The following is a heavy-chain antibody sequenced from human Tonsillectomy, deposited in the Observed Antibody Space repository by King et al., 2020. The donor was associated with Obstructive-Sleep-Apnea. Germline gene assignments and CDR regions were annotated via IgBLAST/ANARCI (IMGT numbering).Heavy chain of an antibody. J-gene: IGHJ4*02. CDR1: GFTFSSYS. CDR3: EVQLTNTKTKAKNTLYLKMKGLRAEDTAVYYCARGRYYDSSGYGDSVDY. V-gene: IGHV3-21*01. CDR2: ISSSSRYI. Sequence: VQLVESGGGLVKPGGSLRLSCAASGFTFSSYSMNWVRQAPGKGLEWVSSISSSSRYIYYADSVKGRFTISRDNAKNSLYLQMNHLMAEDPAVAYCEVQLTNTKTKAKNTLYLKMKGLRAEDTAVYYCARGRYYDSSGYGDSVDYWGQGTLVTVSS. D-gene: IGHD3-22*01.